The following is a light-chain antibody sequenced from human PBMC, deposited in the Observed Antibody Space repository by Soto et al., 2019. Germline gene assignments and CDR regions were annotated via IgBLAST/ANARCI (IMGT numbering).Light chain of an antibody. CDR1: QSVSSY. J-gene: IGKJ2*01. Sequence: EIVLTQSPATLSLSPGERATLSCRASQSVSSYLAWYQQKPGQAPRLLIYDASNRATSIPARFSGSGSGTDFTLTISSLEPEDFADYYCQQRSNWPPYTFGQGTKLEIK. CDR2: DAS. CDR3: QQRSNWPPYT. V-gene: IGKV3-11*01.